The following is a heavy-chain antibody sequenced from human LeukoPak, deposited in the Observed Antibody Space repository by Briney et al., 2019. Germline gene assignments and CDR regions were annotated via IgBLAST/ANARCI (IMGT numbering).Heavy chain of an antibody. CDR3: AREGVRYYGSGSYYST. CDR1: GYTFTGYY. Sequence: ASVNVSCKASGYTFTGYYMHWVRQAPGQGLEWMGWINPNSGGTNYAQKFQGRVTMTRDTSISTAYMELSRLRSDDTAVYYCAREGVRYYGSGSYYSTWGQGTLVTVSS. J-gene: IGHJ4*02. V-gene: IGHV1-2*02. CDR2: INPNSGGT. D-gene: IGHD3-10*01.